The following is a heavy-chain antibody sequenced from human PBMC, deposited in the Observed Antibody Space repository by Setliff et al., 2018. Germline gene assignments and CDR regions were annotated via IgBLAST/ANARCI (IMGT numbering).Heavy chain of an antibody. CDR3: ARTGHCGGDCYGFDY. D-gene: IGHD2-21*02. CDR1: GYTFTDYY. J-gene: IGHJ4*02. CDR2: VDPEDGET. V-gene: IGHV1-2*06. Sequence: ASVKVSCKASGYTFTDYYMHWVQQAPGKGLEWMGRVDPEDGETISAEKFQGRVTMTRDTSISTAYMELSRLRSDDTAVYYCARTGHCGGDCYGFDYWGQGTLVTVSS.